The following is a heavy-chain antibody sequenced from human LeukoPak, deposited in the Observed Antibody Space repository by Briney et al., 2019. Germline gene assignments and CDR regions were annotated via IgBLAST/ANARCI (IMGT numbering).Heavy chain of an antibody. CDR3: ARGENTYIDY. V-gene: IGHV3-74*01. Sequence: SGGSLRLSCAASGFTFSRYWIHWVRQAPGKGLEWVSRINPDGSTTTYADSVKGRCTISRDNVKNTVYLQMNSLRAEDTVVYYCARGENTYIDYWGQGTLVTVSS. CDR2: INPDGSTT. D-gene: IGHD3-16*01. CDR1: GFTFSRYW. J-gene: IGHJ4*02.